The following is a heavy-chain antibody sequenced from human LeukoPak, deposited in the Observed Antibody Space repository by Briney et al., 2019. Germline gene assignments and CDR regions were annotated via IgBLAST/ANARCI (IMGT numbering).Heavy chain of an antibody. CDR3: ASPYCSGGTCYAHDAFDI. Sequence: ASVKVSCKASGYTFTSYGISWVRQAPGQGLEWMGWISVYNGNTNYAQKLQGRVTMTTDTSTSTAYMELRSLRSDDTAVYYCASPYCSGGTCYAHDAFDIWGQGTMVTVSS. J-gene: IGHJ3*02. V-gene: IGHV1-18*01. D-gene: IGHD2-15*01. CDR1: GYTFTSYG. CDR2: ISVYNGNT.